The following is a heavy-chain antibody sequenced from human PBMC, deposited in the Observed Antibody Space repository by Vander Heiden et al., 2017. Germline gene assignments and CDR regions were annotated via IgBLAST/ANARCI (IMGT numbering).Heavy chain of an antibody. CDR3: ARAGRWLQSNYFDY. J-gene: IGHJ4*02. Sequence: EVQLVESGGGLVQPGGSLRLSCAASGFTFRSYWMSWVRQAPGKGLEWVANIKQDGSEKYYVDSVKGRFTISRDNAKNSLYLQMNSLRAEDTAVYYCARAGRWLQSNYFDYWGQGTLVTVSS. D-gene: IGHD5-12*01. CDR2: IKQDGSEK. V-gene: IGHV3-7*01. CDR1: GFTFRSYW.